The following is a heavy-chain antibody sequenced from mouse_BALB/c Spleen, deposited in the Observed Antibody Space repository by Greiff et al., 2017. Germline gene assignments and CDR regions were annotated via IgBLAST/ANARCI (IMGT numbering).Heavy chain of an antibody. CDR1: GFTFSSYG. CDR3: ARGYGRYFDY. CDR2: INSNGGST. J-gene: IGHJ2*01. V-gene: IGHV5-6-3*01. D-gene: IGHD1-1*02. Sequence: EVKVIESGGGLVQPGGSLKLSCAASGFTFSSYGMSWVRQTPDKRLELVATINSNGGSTYYPDSVKGRFTISRDNAKNTLYLQMSSLKSEDTAMYYCARGYGRYFDYWGQGTTLTVSS.